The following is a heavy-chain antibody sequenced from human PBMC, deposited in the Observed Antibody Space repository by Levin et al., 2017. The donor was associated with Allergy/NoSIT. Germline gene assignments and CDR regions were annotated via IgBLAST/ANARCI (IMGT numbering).Heavy chain of an antibody. J-gene: IGHJ4*02. V-gene: IGHV3-48*01. CDR1: GFTFSSYS. D-gene: IGHD3-10*01. Sequence: PGGSLRLSCEASGFTFSSYSMNWVRQAPGKGLEWVSYISSNGNTIYYAASVKGRFTISRDNDKNSLYLQMNSLRAEDTAVYYCAGEVSVDEYGSGTYTLRPFWGQGTLVTVSS. CDR2: ISSNGNTI. CDR3: AGEVSVDEYGSGTYTLRPF.